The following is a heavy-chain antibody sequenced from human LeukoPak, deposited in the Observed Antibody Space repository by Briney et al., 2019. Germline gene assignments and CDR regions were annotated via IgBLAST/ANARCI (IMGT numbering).Heavy chain of an antibody. CDR3: PSEYDWLSYGDY. V-gene: IGHV3-7*01. CDR1: GLRLSDYW. D-gene: IGHD3-9*01. Sequence: GGSLRLSCAASGLRLSDYWMNWVRQAPGKGLEGVASIKRDGSETYYVDSMKGRFTIYRDNAKNSLYLEMNSLRPEDTAVYYCPSEYDWLSYGDYWGQGTLVTVSS. CDR2: IKRDGSET. J-gene: IGHJ4*02.